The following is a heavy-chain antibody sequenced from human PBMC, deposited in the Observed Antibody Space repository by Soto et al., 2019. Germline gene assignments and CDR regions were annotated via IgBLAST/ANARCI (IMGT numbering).Heavy chain of an antibody. Sequence: GSPLKVSCKASGYTFTSDYMHCVRQAPGQGLEWMGIINPSGGSTSYAQKFQGRVTMTRNTSISTAYMELSSLRSEDTAVYYCARTLYGDNVEYWGQGTLVTVSS. CDR1: GYTFTSDY. CDR2: INPSGGST. V-gene: IGHV1-46*01. CDR3: ARTLYGDNVEY. D-gene: IGHD4-17*01. J-gene: IGHJ4*02.